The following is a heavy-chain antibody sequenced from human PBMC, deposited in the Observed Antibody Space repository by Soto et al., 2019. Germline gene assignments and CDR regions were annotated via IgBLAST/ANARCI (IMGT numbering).Heavy chain of an antibody. D-gene: IGHD5-18*01. CDR2: IYYSGST. CDR1: GGSVSSGSYY. V-gene: IGHV4-61*01. J-gene: IGHJ4*02. CDR3: ARDRNGYEDY. Sequence: LTCTVSGGSVSSGSYYWSWIRQPPGKGLEWIGYIYYSGSTNYNPSLKSRVTISVDTSKNQFSLKLSSVTAADTAVYYCARDRNGYEDYWGQGNLVTVSS.